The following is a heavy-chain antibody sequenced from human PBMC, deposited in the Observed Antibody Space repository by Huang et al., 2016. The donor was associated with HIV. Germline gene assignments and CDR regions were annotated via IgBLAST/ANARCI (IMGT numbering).Heavy chain of an antibody. V-gene: IGHV5-51*03. CDR2: IYPCESKS. Sequence: EVQLVQSGAEVKKPGESLKISCTGSGYSFSIHWIAWVRQMPGKGLEWMGMIYPCESKSTYSPSFEGHVSSAVDKSINTVYLHWSSLKASDTAIYYCAKGRRAFDVWGQGTWVTVSS. J-gene: IGHJ3*01. CDR1: GYSFSIHW. CDR3: AKGRRAFDV.